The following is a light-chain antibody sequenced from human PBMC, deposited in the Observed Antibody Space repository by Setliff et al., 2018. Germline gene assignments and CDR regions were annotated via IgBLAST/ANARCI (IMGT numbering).Light chain of an antibody. CDR2: WAS. J-gene: IGKJ4*01. CDR1: QSVLYSSNNKNY. Sequence: DIVMNQSPGSLAVSLGERATVNCKASQSVLYSSNNKNYLAWYQHKPGQPPQLLIYWASTRASGVPDRFSGSGSGTDVTLTISRLQAEDVAVYYCQQYYSTPLTFGGGTKVDIK. V-gene: IGKV4-1*01. CDR3: QQYYSTPLT.